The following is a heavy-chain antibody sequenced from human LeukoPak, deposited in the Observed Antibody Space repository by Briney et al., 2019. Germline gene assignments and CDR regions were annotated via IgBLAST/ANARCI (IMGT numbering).Heavy chain of an antibody. CDR2: ISAYNGNT. V-gene: IGHV1-18*04. CDR3: ARASYSSSWYGDY. CDR1: GYTFTGYY. J-gene: IGHJ4*02. Sequence: ASVKVSCKASGYTFTGYYMHWVRQAPGQGLEWMGWISAYNGNTNYAQKLQGRVTMTTDTSTSTAYMELRSLRSDDTAVYYCARASYSSSWYGDYWGQGTLVTVSS. D-gene: IGHD6-13*01.